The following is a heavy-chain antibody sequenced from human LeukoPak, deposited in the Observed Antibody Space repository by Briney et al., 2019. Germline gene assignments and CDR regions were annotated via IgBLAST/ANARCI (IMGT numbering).Heavy chain of an antibody. J-gene: IGHJ6*03. V-gene: IGHV4-39*01. CDR3: ARQTMGYQLLWKKYYYYYMDV. D-gene: IGHD2-2*01. CDR1: GGSISSSSYY. Sequence: SETLSLTCTVSGGSISSSSYYWGWIRQPPGKGLEWIGSIYYSGSTYYNPSLKSRVTISVDTSKNQFSLKLSSVTAADTAVYYCARQTMGYQLLWKKYYYYYMDVWGKGATVTVSS. CDR2: IYYSGST.